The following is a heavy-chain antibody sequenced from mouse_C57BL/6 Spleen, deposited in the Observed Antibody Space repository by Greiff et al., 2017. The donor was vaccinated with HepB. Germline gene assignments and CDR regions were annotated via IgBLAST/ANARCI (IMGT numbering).Heavy chain of an antibody. D-gene: IGHD5-1-1*01. Sequence: QVQLKQPGAELVRPGSSVKLSCKASGYTFTSYWMDWVKQRPGQGLEWIGNIYPSDSETHYNQKFKDKATLTVDKSSSTAYMQLSSLTSEDSAVYYCARSSNTYYAMDYWGQGTSVTVSS. J-gene: IGHJ4*01. V-gene: IGHV1-61*01. CDR2: IYPSDSET. CDR3: ARSSNTYYAMDY. CDR1: GYTFTSYW.